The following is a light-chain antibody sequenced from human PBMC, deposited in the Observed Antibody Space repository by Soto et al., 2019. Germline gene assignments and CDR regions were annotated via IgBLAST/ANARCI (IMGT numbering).Light chain of an antibody. Sequence: QSALTQPPSASGTPGQGVTISCSGSSSNIGRNPVSWYQQLPGTAPKLVIYDDDERPSGVPDRFSGSRSGTSASLAISGLQSEDEADYYCAAWDDGLEGLLFGGGTKLTVL. J-gene: IGLJ2*01. CDR2: DDD. CDR3: AAWDDGLEGLL. CDR1: SSNIGRNP. V-gene: IGLV1-44*01.